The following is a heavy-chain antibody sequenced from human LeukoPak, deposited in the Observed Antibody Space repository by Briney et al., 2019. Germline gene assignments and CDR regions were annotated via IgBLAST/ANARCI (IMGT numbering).Heavy chain of an antibody. CDR2: ISGNYGTT. CDR1: GFTFNNYA. D-gene: IGHD3-10*02. CDR3: AELGITMIGGV. J-gene: IGHJ6*04. V-gene: IGHV3-23*01. Sequence: GGSLRLSCTASGFTFNNYAMTWVRQAPGKGLEWVSTISGNYGTTYYADSVKGRFTISRDNAKNSLYLQMNSLRAEDTAVYYCAELGITMIGGVWGKGTTVTISS.